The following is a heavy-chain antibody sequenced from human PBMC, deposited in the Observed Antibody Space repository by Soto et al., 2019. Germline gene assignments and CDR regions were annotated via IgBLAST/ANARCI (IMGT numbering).Heavy chain of an antibody. Sequence: SETLSLTCTVSGGTISSWYWSWIRQPPGKGLEWIGYIYYSGSTNCNPSLKSRVTISVDTSKNQFSLKLSSVTAADTAVYYCARRYGSAIDYWGQGTLVTVYS. CDR2: IYYSGST. J-gene: IGHJ4*02. CDR1: GGTISSWY. CDR3: ARRYGSAIDY. D-gene: IGHD1-26*01. V-gene: IGHV4-59*08.